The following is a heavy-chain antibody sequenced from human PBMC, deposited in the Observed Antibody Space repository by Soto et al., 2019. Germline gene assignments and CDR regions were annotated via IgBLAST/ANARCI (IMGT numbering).Heavy chain of an antibody. D-gene: IGHD3-3*01. J-gene: IGHJ6*02. V-gene: IGHV3-30*18. CDR2: ISYDGSNK. CDR3: AKGGPSVLRFLEWLPTTYGMDV. Sequence: GGSLRLSCASSGFTFSSYGMHCVRQAPGNGLDWFVVISYDGSNKYYADSVKGRFTISRDNSKNTLYLQMNGLRAEDTAVYYCAKGGPSVLRFLEWLPTTYGMDVWGQGTTVTVSS. CDR1: GFTFSSYG.